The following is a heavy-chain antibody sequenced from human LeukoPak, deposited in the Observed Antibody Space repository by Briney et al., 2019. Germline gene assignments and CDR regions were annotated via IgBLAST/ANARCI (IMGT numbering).Heavy chain of an antibody. J-gene: IGHJ4*02. CDR2: INHSGST. D-gene: IGHD4-23*01. V-gene: IGHV4-34*01. CDR1: GGSISSSY. Sequence: SETLSLTCTVSGGSISSSYWSWIRQPPGKGLEWIGEINHSGSTNYNPSLKSRVTISVDTSKNQFSLKLSSVTAADTAVYYCASADYGGNPVYFDYWGQGTLVTVSS. CDR3: ASADYGGNPVYFDY.